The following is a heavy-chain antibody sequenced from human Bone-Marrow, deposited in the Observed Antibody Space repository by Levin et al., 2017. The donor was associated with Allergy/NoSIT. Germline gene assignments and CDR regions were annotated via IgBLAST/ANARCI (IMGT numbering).Heavy chain of an antibody. V-gene: IGHV1-18*01. CDR2: ISAYSGNT. CDR1: GYTFTTYG. CDR3: ARSTAPGEIDY. J-gene: IGHJ4*02. D-gene: IGHD5-18*01. Sequence: GASVKVSCKASGYTFTTYGITWVRRAPGQGLEWMGWISAYSGNTDYAQKLQDRVTLTTDTSTNTAYMDLRSLKSDDTAVYYCARSTAPGEIDYWGQGTLVTVSS.